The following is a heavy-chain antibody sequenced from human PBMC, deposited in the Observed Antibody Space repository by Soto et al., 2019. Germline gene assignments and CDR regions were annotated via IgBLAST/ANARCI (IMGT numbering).Heavy chain of an antibody. Sequence: QVQLVESGGGVVQPGRSLRLSCAASGFTFSSYGMHWVRQAPGKGLEWVAVIWYDGSNKYYADSVKGRFTISRDNSKNTLYLQMNSLRAEDTAVHYCARDRLAAAGIIPHYWGQGTLVTVSS. J-gene: IGHJ4*02. D-gene: IGHD6-13*01. CDR3: ARDRLAAAGIIPHY. CDR2: IWYDGSNK. V-gene: IGHV3-33*01. CDR1: GFTFSSYG.